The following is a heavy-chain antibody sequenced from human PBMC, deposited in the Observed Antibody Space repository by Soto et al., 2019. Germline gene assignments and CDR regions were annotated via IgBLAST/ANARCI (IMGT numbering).Heavy chain of an antibody. CDR2: ISGSGDGT. J-gene: IGHJ4*02. D-gene: IGHD5-18*01. V-gene: IGHV3-23*01. CDR3: AGPGYSSQDY. Sequence: EVQLLESGGGLVQPGGSLSLSCAASGFTFSSFALSWVRQAPGKGLEWVSAISGSGDGTDYADSVKGRFTISRDNSKNTLYLQMNSLRAEDTAVYYCAGPGYSSQDYWGQGALVTVSS. CDR1: GFTFSSFA.